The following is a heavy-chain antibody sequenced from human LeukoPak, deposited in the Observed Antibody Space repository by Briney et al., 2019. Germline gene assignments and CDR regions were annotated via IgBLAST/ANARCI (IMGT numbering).Heavy chain of an antibody. Sequence: SETLSLTCTVSSGSISTSNYYWGWVRQPPGKALEWIGNIFYSGSTYYSPSLKSRVTISLDTSRNQFSLKLSSVTAADTAVYYCAIYCSSTSCYEDHGDYWGQGTLVTVSS. J-gene: IGHJ4*02. D-gene: IGHD2-2*01. CDR2: IFYSGST. V-gene: IGHV4-39*07. CDR3: AIYCSSTSCYEDHGDY. CDR1: SGSISTSNYY.